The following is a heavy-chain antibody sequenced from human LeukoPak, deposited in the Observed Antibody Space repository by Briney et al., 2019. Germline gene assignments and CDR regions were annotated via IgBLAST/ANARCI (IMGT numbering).Heavy chain of an antibody. J-gene: IGHJ6*03. CDR2: IKQDGSEK. CDR3: ARVRSGLLWFGELSDGYYYYMDV. CDR1: GFTFSSYW. D-gene: IGHD3-10*01. V-gene: IGHV3-7*03. Sequence: AGGSLRLSCAASGFTFSSYWMSWVRQAPGKGLEWVANIKQDGSEKYYVDSVKGRFTISRDNAKNSLYLQMNSLRAEDTAVYYCARVRSGLLWFGELSDGYYYYMDVWGKGTTVTVSS.